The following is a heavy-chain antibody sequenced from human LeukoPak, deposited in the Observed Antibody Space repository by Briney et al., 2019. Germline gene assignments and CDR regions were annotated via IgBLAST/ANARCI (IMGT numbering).Heavy chain of an antibody. D-gene: IGHD3-22*01. CDR1: GFTFSSYA. J-gene: IGHJ4*02. CDR3: ARSYYYDSSAQRDLDY. CDR2: ISYDGSNK. Sequence: PGGSLRLSCAASGFTFSSYAMHWVRQAPGKGLEWVAVISYDGSNKYYADSVKGRFTISRDNSKNTLYLQMNSLRAEDTAVYYCARSYYYDSSAQRDLDYWGQGTLVTVSS. V-gene: IGHV3-30-3*01.